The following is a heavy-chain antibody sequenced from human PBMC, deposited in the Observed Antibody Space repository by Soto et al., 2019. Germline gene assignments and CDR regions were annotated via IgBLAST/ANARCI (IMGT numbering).Heavy chain of an antibody. CDR3: ASWAGQARDIDGPFDY. CDR1: GYMFSSHG. D-gene: IGHD6-19*01. Sequence: ASVKVSCKASGYMFSSHGVNWVRRAPGQGLEWMGWIGGYNGNTKYAQKFQGRVTMTTDTSTNTAYMELRSLRSDDMAMYYCASWAGQARDIDGPFDYWGQGTLVTVSS. CDR2: IGGYNGNT. J-gene: IGHJ4*02. V-gene: IGHV1-18*03.